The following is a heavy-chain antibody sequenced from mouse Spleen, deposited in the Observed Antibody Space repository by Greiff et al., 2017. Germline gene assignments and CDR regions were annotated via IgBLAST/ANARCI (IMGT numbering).Heavy chain of an antibody. CDR1: GYTFTSYW. Sequence: QVQLQQPGAELVKPGASVKLSCKASGYTFTSYWMHWMKQRPGQGLEWIGMIHPNSGSTNYNEKFKTKATLTVDKSSSTAYIQLSSLTSEDSAVYYCARRSYYGSTYGYFDVWGTGTTVTVSS. D-gene: IGHD1-1*01. V-gene: IGHV1-64*01. J-gene: IGHJ1*03. CDR3: ARRSYYGSTYGYFDV. CDR2: IHPNSGST.